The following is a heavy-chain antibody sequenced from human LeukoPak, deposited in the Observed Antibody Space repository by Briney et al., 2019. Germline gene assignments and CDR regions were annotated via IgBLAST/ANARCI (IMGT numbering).Heavy chain of an antibody. J-gene: IGHJ3*02. V-gene: IGHV4-4*08. Sequence: SETLSLTCTVSGGSITGYHWSWIRQPPGKGLEWTGYIYSNEATEYKPSLKSRVTILADTSKNQFSLKLTSVTAADTAIYYCARRNDFHIWGQGTMVTVSS. CDR2: IYSNEAT. CDR3: ARRNDFHI. CDR1: GGSITGYH.